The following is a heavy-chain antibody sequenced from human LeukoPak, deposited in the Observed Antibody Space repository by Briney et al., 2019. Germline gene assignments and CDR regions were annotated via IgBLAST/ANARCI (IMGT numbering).Heavy chain of an antibody. Sequence: PGGSLRLSCAASGFTFSSYSMNWVRQAPGKGLEWVSSISSSSTYIYYADSVKGRFTISRDNAKNSVYLQMNSLRAEDTAVYYCARPYYYGSGSPYGMDVWGQGTTVTVSS. D-gene: IGHD3-10*01. V-gene: IGHV3-21*01. CDR1: GFTFSSYS. J-gene: IGHJ6*02. CDR2: ISSSSTYI. CDR3: ARPYYYGSGSPYGMDV.